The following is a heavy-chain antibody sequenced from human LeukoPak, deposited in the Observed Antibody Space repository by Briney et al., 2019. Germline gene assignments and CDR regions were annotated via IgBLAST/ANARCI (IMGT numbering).Heavy chain of an antibody. CDR2: ISWDGGTT. V-gene: IGHV3-43*01. CDR1: GFNFDDYT. J-gene: IGHJ4*02. Sequence: PGGSLRLSCAASGFNFDDYTMHWVRQAPGKGLEWVSLISWDGGTTYYADSVRGRFTISRDNSKNSLYLQMNSLRTEDTALYYCAKDMSLDYWGQGTQVTVSS. CDR3: AKDMSLDY. D-gene: IGHD5/OR15-5a*01.